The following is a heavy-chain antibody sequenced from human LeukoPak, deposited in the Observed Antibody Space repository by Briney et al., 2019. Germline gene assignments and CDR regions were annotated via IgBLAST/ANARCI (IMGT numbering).Heavy chain of an antibody. V-gene: IGHV4-34*01. CDR1: SASLNNYY. CDR3: ARGRLELRSYTYYYMDV. Sequence: SETLSLTYGVYSASLNNYYWSWIRQAPGKGLKWIGEINYTGNTKYNPSLESRVTISIDTSTNQFSLNLRSVTAADTAVYYCARGRLELRSYTYYYMDVWGKGTTVTVSS. CDR2: INYTGNT. J-gene: IGHJ6*03. D-gene: IGHD1-7*01.